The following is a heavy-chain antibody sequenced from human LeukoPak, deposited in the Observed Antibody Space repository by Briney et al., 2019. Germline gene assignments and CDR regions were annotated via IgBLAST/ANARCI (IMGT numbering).Heavy chain of an antibody. CDR3: ARETWPKLVYCSGGSCLDAFDI. V-gene: IGHV4-4*07. Sequence: SETLSLTCAVSGGSISSYYWSWIRQPAGKGLEWIGRIYTSGSTNYNPSLKSRVTMSVDTSKNHFSLKLSSVTAADTAVYYCARETWPKLVYCSGGSCLDAFDIWGQGTMVTVSS. D-gene: IGHD2-15*01. CDR2: IYTSGST. CDR1: GGSISSYY. J-gene: IGHJ3*02.